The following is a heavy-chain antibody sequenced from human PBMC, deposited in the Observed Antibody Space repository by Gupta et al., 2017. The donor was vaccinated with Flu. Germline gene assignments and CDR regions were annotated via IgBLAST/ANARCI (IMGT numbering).Heavy chain of an antibody. J-gene: IGHJ3*02. CDR1: GGSISSGGYY. D-gene: IGHD6-13*01. CDR2: IYYSGST. V-gene: IGHV4-31*03. CDR3: ARDANAPQKTIAAAVMVNAFDI. Sequence: QVQLQESGPGLVKPSQTLSLTCTVSGGSISSGGYYWSWIRQHPGKGLEWIGYIYYSGSTYYNPSLKSRVTISVDTSKNQFSLKLSSVTAADTAVYYCARDANAPQKTIAAAVMVNAFDIWGQGTMVTVSS.